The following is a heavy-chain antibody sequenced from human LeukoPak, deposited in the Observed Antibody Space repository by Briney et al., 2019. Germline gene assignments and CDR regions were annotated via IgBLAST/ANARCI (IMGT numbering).Heavy chain of an antibody. Sequence: PSETLSLTCSVSGGSIGTYYWSWIRQPAGKGLEWIGRIYATGSTNYNPSLKSRLTLSADTSKNQFSLRLSSVTAADTAVYYCARTTGSYYFDYWGQGTLVTVSS. CDR3: ARTTGSYYFDY. J-gene: IGHJ4*02. V-gene: IGHV4-4*07. D-gene: IGHD1-1*01. CDR1: GGSIGTYY. CDR2: IYATGST.